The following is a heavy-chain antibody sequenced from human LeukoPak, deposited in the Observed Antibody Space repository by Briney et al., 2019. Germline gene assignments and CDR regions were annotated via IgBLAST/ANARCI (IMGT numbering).Heavy chain of an antibody. Sequence: GGSLRLSCAASGFTFSDYYMSWIRQAPGKGLEWVSYISSSGSTIYYADSVKGRFTISRDNAKNTLYLQMNSLRAEDTAVYYCASLYYYDIVGYYYDYWGQGTLVTVSS. CDR3: ASLYYYDIVGYYYDY. J-gene: IGHJ4*02. CDR1: GFTFSDYY. D-gene: IGHD3-22*01. CDR2: ISSSGSTI. V-gene: IGHV3-11*04.